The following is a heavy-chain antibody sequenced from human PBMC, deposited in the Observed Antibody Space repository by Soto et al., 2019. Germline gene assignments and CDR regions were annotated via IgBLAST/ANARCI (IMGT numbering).Heavy chain of an antibody. V-gene: IGHV4-59*08. Sequence: ETLSLTCTVSGGSISSYYWSWIRQPPGKGLEWIVYIYYSGSTNYNPSLKSRVTISVDTSKNQFSLKLSSVTAADTAVYYCARVLGDDSSGYLPYYFDYWGQGTLVTVSS. CDR3: ARVLGDDSSGYLPYYFDY. J-gene: IGHJ4*02. D-gene: IGHD3-22*01. CDR2: IYYSGST. CDR1: GGSISSYY.